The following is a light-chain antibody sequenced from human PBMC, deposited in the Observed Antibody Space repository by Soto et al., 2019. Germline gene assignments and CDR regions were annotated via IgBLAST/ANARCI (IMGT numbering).Light chain of an antibody. CDR2: GAS. CDR1: QTVNSNK. Sequence: DIVLTQSPGTLSLSPGERATLSCRASQTVNSNKLAWYQQKPGQAPRLLIYGASSRATGIPDRFSGRGSGTDFTLTISRRESEDFEVYYCPHFSSFTFGPGTKVDFK. V-gene: IGKV3-20*01. J-gene: IGKJ3*01. CDR3: PHFSSFT.